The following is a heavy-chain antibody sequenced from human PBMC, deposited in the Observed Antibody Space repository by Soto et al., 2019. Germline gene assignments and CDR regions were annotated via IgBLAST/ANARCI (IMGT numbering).Heavy chain of an antibody. CDR1: GGSISSGGYS. J-gene: IGHJ6*02. CDR2: IYHSGST. V-gene: IGHV4-30-2*01. D-gene: IGHD4-17*01. CDR3: ARAHYGDYGYGMDV. Sequence: SETLSLTCAVSGGSISSGGYSWSWIRQPPGKDLEWIGYIYHSGSTYYNPSLKSRVTISVDRSKNQFSLKLSSVTAADTAVYYCARAHYGDYGYGMDVWGQGTTVTVSS.